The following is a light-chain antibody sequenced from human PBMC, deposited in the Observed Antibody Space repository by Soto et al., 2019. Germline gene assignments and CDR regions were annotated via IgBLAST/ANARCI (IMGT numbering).Light chain of an antibody. CDR2: DAS. V-gene: IGKV1-39*01. Sequence: DIQMTQSPSSLSASVGDRVTITCRASQSISNYLNWYQQKPGKAPKLLIYDASSLQSGVPSRFSGSGSGTDFTLTISSLQPEEFATYYCQQSYSTPPWTFGQGTKVDIK. J-gene: IGKJ1*01. CDR3: QQSYSTPPWT. CDR1: QSISNY.